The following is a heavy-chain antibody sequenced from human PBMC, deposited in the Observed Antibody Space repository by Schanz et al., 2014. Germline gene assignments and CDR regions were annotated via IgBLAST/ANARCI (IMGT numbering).Heavy chain of an antibody. V-gene: IGHV3-13*04. D-gene: IGHD3-10*01. J-gene: IGHJ4*02. CDR3: ARVPYGSGSYWDY. CDR1: GFTFNSYA. CDR2: IGTAGDT. Sequence: DVQLLESGGGLVQPGGSLRLSCAASGFTFNSYAMTWVRQAPGKGLEWVTAIGTAGDTFYLDSVKGRFTISRENAKNSLYLQMNSLRAGDTAVYYCARVPYGSGSYWDYWGQGTLVTVSS.